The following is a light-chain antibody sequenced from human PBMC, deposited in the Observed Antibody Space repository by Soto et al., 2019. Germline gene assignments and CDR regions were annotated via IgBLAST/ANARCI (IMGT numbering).Light chain of an antibody. J-gene: IGLJ1*01. V-gene: IGLV2-8*01. CDR3: SSYAGSDNLLYV. CDR1: SSDVGTYKY. Sequence: QSVLTQPPSASGSPGQSVTISCTGTSSDVGTYKYVSWYQIHPGKAPKLLIYDVSKRPSGVPDRFSGSKSGNTASLTVCGLQPEDEADYYCSSYAGSDNLLYVFGTGTKLTVL. CDR2: DVS.